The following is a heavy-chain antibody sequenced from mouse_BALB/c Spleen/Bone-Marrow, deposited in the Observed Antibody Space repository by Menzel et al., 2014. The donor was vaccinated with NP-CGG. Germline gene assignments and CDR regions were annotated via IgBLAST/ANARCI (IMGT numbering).Heavy chain of an antibody. Sequence: VQVVESGAELVRPGPSVTLSCKASGYTFTDYEMHWVKQTPVHGLEWIGAIDPETGGTAYNQKFKGKATLTADKSPSTAYMELRSLTSEDSAVYYCTSYDWFAYWGQGTLVTVSA. D-gene: IGHD2-12*01. V-gene: IGHV1-15*01. CDR2: IDPETGGT. CDR3: TSYDWFAY. J-gene: IGHJ3*01. CDR1: GYTFTDYE.